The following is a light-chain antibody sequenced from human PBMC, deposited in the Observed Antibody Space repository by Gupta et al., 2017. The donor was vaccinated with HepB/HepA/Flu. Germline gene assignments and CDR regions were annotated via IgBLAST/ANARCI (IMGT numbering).Light chain of an antibody. V-gene: IGLV1-36*01. CDR2: DDD. CDR1: SSNIGNNA. J-gene: IGLJ2*01. CDR3: AAWDDSLNGPV. Sequence: QSVLTQPPSVSEAPRQRVTISCSGSSSNIGNNAVNWYQQPPGKAPKLLIYDDDLLPSGVPDRFSGSKSGTSASLAISGLQAEDEADYYCAAWDDSLNGPVFGGGTKLTVL.